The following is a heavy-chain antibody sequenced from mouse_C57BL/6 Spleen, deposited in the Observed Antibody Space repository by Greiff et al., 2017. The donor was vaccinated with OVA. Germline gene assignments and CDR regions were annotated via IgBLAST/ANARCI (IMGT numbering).Heavy chain of an antibody. CDR3: ARDQGSNYYGSSWYFDY. D-gene: IGHD1-1*01. J-gene: IGHJ2*01. Sequence: EVQRVESGPGLVKPSQSLSLTCSVTGYSITSGYYWNWIRQFPGNKLEWMGYISYDGSNNYNPSLKNRISITRDTSKNQFFLKLNSVTTEDTATYYCARDQGSNYYGSSWYFDYWGQGTTLTVSS. CDR1: GYSITSGYY. CDR2: ISYDGSN. V-gene: IGHV3-6*01.